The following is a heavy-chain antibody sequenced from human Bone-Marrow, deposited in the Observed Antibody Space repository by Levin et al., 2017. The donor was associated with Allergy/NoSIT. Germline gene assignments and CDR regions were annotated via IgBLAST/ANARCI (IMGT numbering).Heavy chain of an antibody. CDR1: GFTFSSYW. Sequence: GGSLRLSCAASGFTFSSYWMSWVRQAPGKGLEWVANIKQDGSEKYYVDSVKGRFTISRDNAKNSLYLQMNSLRAEDTAVYYCARDRPQNSNGYSSSWFPIGMDVWGQGTTVTVSS. V-gene: IGHV3-7*01. J-gene: IGHJ6*02. D-gene: IGHD6-13*01. CDR2: IKQDGSEK. CDR3: ARDRPQNSNGYSSSWFPIGMDV.